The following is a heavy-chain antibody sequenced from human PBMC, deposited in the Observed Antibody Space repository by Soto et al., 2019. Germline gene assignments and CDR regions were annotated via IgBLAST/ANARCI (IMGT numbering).Heavy chain of an antibody. Sequence: SETLSLTCTVSGGSISSYYWSWIRQPPGKGLEWIGYIYYSGSTNYNPSLKSRVTIPVDTSKNQFSLKLTSVTAADTAVYYCAGGQDSSGWYDGHYYYYGMDVWGQGTTVTVSS. D-gene: IGHD6-19*01. CDR2: IYYSGST. J-gene: IGHJ6*02. V-gene: IGHV4-59*01. CDR1: GGSISSYY. CDR3: AGGQDSSGWYDGHYYYYGMDV.